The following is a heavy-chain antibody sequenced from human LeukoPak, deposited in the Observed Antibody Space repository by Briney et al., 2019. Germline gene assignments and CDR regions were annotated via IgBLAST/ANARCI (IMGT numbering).Heavy chain of an antibody. CDR3: ARPRGSGWSFFDY. Sequence: ASVKVSCKASGYTFTSYYMHWVRQAPGQGLEWMGWISTYNGNTNYAQKFQGRVIMTTDTSTSTAYMELRSLRSDDTAVYYCARPRGSGWSFFDYWGQGTLVTVSS. CDR1: GYTFTSYY. CDR2: ISTYNGNT. J-gene: IGHJ4*02. D-gene: IGHD6-13*01. V-gene: IGHV1-18*04.